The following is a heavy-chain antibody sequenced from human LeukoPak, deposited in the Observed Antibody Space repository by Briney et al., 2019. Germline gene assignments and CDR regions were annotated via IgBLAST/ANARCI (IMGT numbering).Heavy chain of an antibody. V-gene: IGHV3-48*03. J-gene: IGHJ5*02. D-gene: IGHD5-18*01. CDR1: GFTFSSYE. CDR2: ISSSGSTI. Sequence: PGGSLRLSCAASGFTFSSYEMNWVRQAPGKGLEWVSYISSSGSTIYYADSVKGRFTISRDNAKNSLYLQMNSLRAEDTAVYYCARAQLWFYHSFDPWGQGTLVTVSS. CDR3: ARAQLWFYHSFDP.